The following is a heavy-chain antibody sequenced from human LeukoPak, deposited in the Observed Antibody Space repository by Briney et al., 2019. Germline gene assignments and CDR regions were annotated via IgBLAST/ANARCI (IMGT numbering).Heavy chain of an antibody. CDR3: ARVGSASGNYCDY. CDR2: IKDDGSEK. J-gene: IGHJ4*02. D-gene: IGHD3-10*01. CDR1: GFTFSTYW. V-gene: IGHV3-7*01. Sequence: PGGSLRLSCAASGFTFSTYWMSWVRQAPGKGLEWVATIKDDGSEKYYVDSVKGRFTISRDNAKNSMFLQMSSLRADDTAVYYCARVGSASGNYCDYWGQGTLVTVSS.